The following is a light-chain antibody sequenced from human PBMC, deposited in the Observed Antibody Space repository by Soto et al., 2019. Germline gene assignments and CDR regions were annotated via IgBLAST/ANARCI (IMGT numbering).Light chain of an antibody. CDR1: QSISSW. CDR3: QQYSSYST. V-gene: IGKV1-5*03. CDR2: QAS. Sequence: DLQMTQSPSTLSASVGDRVTITCWASQSISSWLAWYQQKPGKAPKLLIYQASSFESGVPSRFSDSGSGTEFTLTISSLQPDDFATYYCQQYSSYSTFGQGTKVEIK. J-gene: IGKJ1*01.